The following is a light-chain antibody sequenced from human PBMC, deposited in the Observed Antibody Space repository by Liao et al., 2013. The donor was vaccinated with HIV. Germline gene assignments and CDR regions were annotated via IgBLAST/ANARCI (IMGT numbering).Light chain of an antibody. J-gene: IGLJ2*01. V-gene: IGLV3-1*01. CDR2: QDS. CDR1: KLGEKY. Sequence: SYEVTQPPSVSVSPGQTATITCSGDKLGEKYACWYQQKPGQSPLMVIYQDSKRPSGIPERFSGSNSGNTATLTISGTQAMDEADYYCHVWDRDIAVFGGGTRLTVL. CDR3: HVWDRDIAV.